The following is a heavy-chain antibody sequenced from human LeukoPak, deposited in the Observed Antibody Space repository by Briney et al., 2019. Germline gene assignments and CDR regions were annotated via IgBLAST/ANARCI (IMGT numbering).Heavy chain of an antibody. CDR3: ARTLRIAARLVGAFDI. D-gene: IGHD6-6*01. Sequence: GGSLRLSCAASGFTFSSYGMHWVRQAPGKGLVWVSRINTDGSSTSYADSVKGRFTISRDNAKNTLYLQMNSLRAEDTAVYYCARTLRIAARLVGAFDIWGQGTMVTVSS. J-gene: IGHJ3*02. V-gene: IGHV3-74*01. CDR1: GFTFSSYG. CDR2: INTDGSST.